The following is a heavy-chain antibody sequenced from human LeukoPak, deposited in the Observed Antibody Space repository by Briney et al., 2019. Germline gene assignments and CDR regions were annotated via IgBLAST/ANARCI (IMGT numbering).Heavy chain of an antibody. Sequence: PSETLSLTCTVSGGSISSSSYYWGWIRQPPGKGLEWIGSIYYSGSTYYNPSLKSRVTISVDTSKNQFSLKLSSVTATDTAVYYCAREGAGIQLFDYWGQGTLVTVSS. J-gene: IGHJ4*02. CDR2: IYYSGST. CDR1: GGSISSSSYY. D-gene: IGHD5-18*01. V-gene: IGHV4-39*02. CDR3: AREGAGIQLFDY.